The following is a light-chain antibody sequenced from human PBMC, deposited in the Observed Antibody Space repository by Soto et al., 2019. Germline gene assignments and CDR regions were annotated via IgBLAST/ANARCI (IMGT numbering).Light chain of an antibody. CDR3: SSYTSRSTWV. V-gene: IGLV2-14*01. Sequence: QSVLTQPASVSGSPGQSITISCTGTNSDVGGYNYVSWYQQHPGKAPKFMIYEVSNRPSGVSNRFSGSKSGNTASLTISGLQAEDEADYYCSSYTSRSTWVFGGGTKVTVL. J-gene: IGLJ3*02. CDR2: EVS. CDR1: NSDVGGYNY.